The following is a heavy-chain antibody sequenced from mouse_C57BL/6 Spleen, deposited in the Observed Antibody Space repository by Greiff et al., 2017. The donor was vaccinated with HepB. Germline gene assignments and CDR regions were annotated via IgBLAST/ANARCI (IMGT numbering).Heavy chain of an antibody. CDR3: ARHKGYGNYGYYAMDY. V-gene: IGHV1-62-2*01. CDR1: GYTFTEYT. J-gene: IGHJ4*01. CDR2: FYPGSGSI. Sequence: QVQLQQSGAELVKPGASVKLSCKASGYTFTEYTIHWVKQRSGQGLEWIGWFYPGSGSIKYNEKFKDKATLTADKSSSPVYMELSRLTSEDSAVYFCARHKGYGNYGYYAMDYWGQGTSVTVSS. D-gene: IGHD2-1*01.